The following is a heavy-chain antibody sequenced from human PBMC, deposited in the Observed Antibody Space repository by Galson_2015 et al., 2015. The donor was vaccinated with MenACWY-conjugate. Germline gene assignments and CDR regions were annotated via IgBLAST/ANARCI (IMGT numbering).Heavy chain of an antibody. CDR2: IKQDGSAT. J-gene: IGHJ6*02. CDR3: TRQPESYSHGMDV. D-gene: IGHD2-21*01. Sequence: SLRLSCAAPGFTISSYWMTWVRQAPGKGLEGVANIKQDGSATYYVDSVKGRFTISRNNAKNSLYLQVSSLRVEDTAVYYCTRQPESYSHGMDVWGQETTVTVSS. V-gene: IGHV3-7*03. CDR1: GFTISSYW.